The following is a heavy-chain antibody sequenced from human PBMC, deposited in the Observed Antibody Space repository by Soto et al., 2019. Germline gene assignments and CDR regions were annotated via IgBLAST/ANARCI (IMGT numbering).Heavy chain of an antibody. Sequence: AGSLRLSCAASGFTFSSYAMHWVRQAPGKGLEWVAVISYDGSNKYYADSVKGRFTISRDNSKNTLYLQMNSLRAEDTAVYYCARERITIFGVLITHYYGMDVWGQGTTVTVYS. CDR2: ISYDGSNK. CDR1: GFTFSSYA. V-gene: IGHV3-30-3*01. D-gene: IGHD3-3*01. J-gene: IGHJ6*02. CDR3: ARERITIFGVLITHYYGMDV.